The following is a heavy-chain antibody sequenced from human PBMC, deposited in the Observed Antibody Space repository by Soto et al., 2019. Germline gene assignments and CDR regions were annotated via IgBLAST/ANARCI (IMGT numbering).Heavy chain of an antibody. CDR2: IDTSGTKI. V-gene: IGHV3-11*01. CDR3: ASHYDMWSGYLSPVDY. D-gene: IGHD3-3*01. Sequence: QVQLVESGGDLVKPGGSLRLSCAASGYTFSDYYMSLIRQAPVKGLEWISYIDTSGTKIYYADSVKGRFTITRDNAKNSLYLEMNSLRDEDTAVYYCASHYDMWSGYLSPVDYWGQVTLVTVSS. CDR1: GYTFSDYY. J-gene: IGHJ4*02.